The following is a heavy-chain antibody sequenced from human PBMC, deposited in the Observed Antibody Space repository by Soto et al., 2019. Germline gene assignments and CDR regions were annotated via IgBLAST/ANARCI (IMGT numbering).Heavy chain of an antibody. Sequence: ASETLSLTCTVSGGFISSGGYYWSWIRQHPGKGLEWIGYIYYSGSTYYNPSLKSRVTISVDTPKNQFSLRLSSVTSADTAVYYCARGGAPYNWFGPWGQGTLVTVS. CDR2: IYYSGST. J-gene: IGHJ5*02. CDR1: GGFISSGGYY. CDR3: ARGGAPYNWFGP. D-gene: IGHD3-16*01. V-gene: IGHV4-31*03.